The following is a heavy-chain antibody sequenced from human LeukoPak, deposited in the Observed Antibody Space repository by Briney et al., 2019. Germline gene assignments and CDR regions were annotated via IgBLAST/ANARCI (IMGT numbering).Heavy chain of an antibody. CDR3: AKGGVGATFDY. CDR1: GLTFSSYL. CDR2: ISNDGSST. J-gene: IGHJ4*02. Sequence: GGSLRLSCAASGLTFSSYLMHWVRQAPGKGLVWVSRISNDGSSTIYADSVKGRFTISRDKADNTLYLQMNSLRAEDTAVYYCAKGGVGATFDYWGRGTLVTVSS. V-gene: IGHV3-74*01. D-gene: IGHD1-26*01.